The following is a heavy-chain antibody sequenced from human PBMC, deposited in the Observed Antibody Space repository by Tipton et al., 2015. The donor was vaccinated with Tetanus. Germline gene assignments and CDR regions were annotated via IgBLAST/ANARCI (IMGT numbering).Heavy chain of an antibody. J-gene: IGHJ4*02. CDR2: IFASGST. CDR1: GDSMTRYY. CDR3: GRGITYGYNRRLDD. Sequence: GLVKPSETLSLTCTVSGDSMTRYYWSWIRQPPGKGLEWIPYIFASGSTNYNPALKSRVTISMDTSKNEVSLKLRSVTAADTGVYYCGRGITYGYNRRLDDWGQGILVAVSP. D-gene: IGHD5-24*01. V-gene: IGHV4-4*08.